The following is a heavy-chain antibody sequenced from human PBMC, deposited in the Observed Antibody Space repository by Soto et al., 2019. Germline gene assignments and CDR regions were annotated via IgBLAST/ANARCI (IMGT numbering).Heavy chain of an antibody. CDR1: GYTFTSYD. CDR2: MNPNSGNT. J-gene: IGHJ4*02. Sequence: ASVKVSCKASGYTFTSYDINWVRQATGQGLEWMGWMNPNSGNTGYAQKFQGRVTMTRNTSISTAYMELSSLRSEDTAVYYCARGRRFGELSRNLHPFDYWGQGTLVTVSS. D-gene: IGHD3-10*01. CDR3: ARGRRFGELSRNLHPFDY. V-gene: IGHV1-8*01.